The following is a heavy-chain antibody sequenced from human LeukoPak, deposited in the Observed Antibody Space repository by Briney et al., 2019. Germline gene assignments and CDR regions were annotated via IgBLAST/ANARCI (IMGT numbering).Heavy chain of an antibody. Sequence: SETLSLICTVSGYSISSGYYLGWIRHPPGKGLEWIGSNYHSGSTHYNPSLKSRVTISVDTSKNQFSLKLSSVTAADTAVYYCARDRASYYYDSSGQKWGPHWGQGTLVTVSS. V-gene: IGHV4-38-2*02. D-gene: IGHD3-22*01. CDR2: NYHSGST. CDR3: ARDRASYYYDSSGQKWGPH. CDR1: GYSISSGYY. J-gene: IGHJ4*01.